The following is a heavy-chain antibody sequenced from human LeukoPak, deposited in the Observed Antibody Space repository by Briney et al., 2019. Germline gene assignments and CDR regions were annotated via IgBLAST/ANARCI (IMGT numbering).Heavy chain of an antibody. D-gene: IGHD3-9*01. Sequence: QPGGSLRLSCAAPGFTFISYLIQWVRQAPGKGLVWVSRINSDGSSTSYADSVKGRFTISRDNAKNTLYLQMNSLRAEDTAVYYTASFGYYDIVTGYPEDAFDIWGQGTMVTVSS. J-gene: IGHJ3*02. V-gene: IGHV3-74*01. CDR1: GFTFISYL. CDR3: ASFGYYDIVTGYPEDAFDI. CDR2: INSDGSST.